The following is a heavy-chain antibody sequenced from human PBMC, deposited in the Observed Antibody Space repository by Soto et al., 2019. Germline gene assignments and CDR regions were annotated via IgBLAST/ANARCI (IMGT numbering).Heavy chain of an antibody. CDR3: ARHTRNQFDP. V-gene: IGHV4-39*01. CDR2: IYYSERTSYNSGST. J-gene: IGHJ5*02. Sequence: SETLSLTCTVSGDSMTSSSYYWGWIRQPPGKGLEWIGSIYYSERTSYNSGSTYYSPSLKSRVTIYGDTSKSQFSLKLSSVTAADTAVYYCARHTRNQFDPWGQGTLVTVSS. CDR1: GDSMTSSSYY.